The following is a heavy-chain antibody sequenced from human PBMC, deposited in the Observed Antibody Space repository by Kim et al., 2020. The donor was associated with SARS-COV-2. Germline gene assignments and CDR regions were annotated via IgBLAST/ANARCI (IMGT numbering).Heavy chain of an antibody. Sequence: GGSLRLSCEGSGFTFSRYAISWVRQAPGRGPEWVASVNNGGNPYYVDSVKGRFTVSRDNGKNMLYLQMDSLRAEDTALYYCAKYHESFGWPTFDYWGQGTLVTVST. D-gene: IGHD3-16*01. CDR2: VNNGGNP. CDR1: GFTFSRYA. CDR3: AKYHESFGWPTFDY. J-gene: IGHJ4*02. V-gene: IGHV3-23*01.